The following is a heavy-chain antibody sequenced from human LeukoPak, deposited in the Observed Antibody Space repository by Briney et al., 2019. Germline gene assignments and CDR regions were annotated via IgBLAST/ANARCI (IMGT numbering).Heavy chain of an antibody. CDR1: GGSISSGGYY. V-gene: IGHV4-31*03. J-gene: IGHJ2*01. Sequence: SETLSLTCTVSGGSISSGGYYWSWIRQHPGKGLEWIGYIYYSGSTYYNPSLKSRVTISVDTSKNQFSLKLSSVTAADTAVYYCARDPSGYWYFDLWGRGTLVTVSS. D-gene: IGHD2-15*01. CDR2: IYYSGST. CDR3: ARDPSGYWYFDL.